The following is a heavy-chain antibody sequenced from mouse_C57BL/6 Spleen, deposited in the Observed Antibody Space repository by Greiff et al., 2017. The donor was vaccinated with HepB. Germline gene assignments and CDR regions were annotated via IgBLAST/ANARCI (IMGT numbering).Heavy chain of an antibody. D-gene: IGHD2-2*01. CDR2: IYPGSGST. CDR1: GYTFTSYW. J-gene: IGHJ4*01. V-gene: IGHV1-55*01. Sequence: VKLKQPGAELVKPGASVKMSCKASGYTFTSYWITWVKQRPGQGLEWIGDIYPGSGSTNYNEKFKSKATLTVDTSSSTAYMQLSSLTSEDSAVYYCAVYYGYDDAMDYWGQGTSVTVSS. CDR3: AVYYGYDDAMDY.